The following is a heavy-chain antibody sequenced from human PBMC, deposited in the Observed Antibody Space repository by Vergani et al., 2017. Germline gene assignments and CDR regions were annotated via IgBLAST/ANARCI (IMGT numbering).Heavy chain of an antibody. J-gene: IGHJ5*01. CDR2: IKSDGSIT. V-gene: IGHV3-74*03. D-gene: IGHD3-9*01. CDR1: GFSFNSYW. Sequence: DVHLAECGGGFFQPGGSLRLFCSASGFSFNSYWMHWVRQVPGKGQLWVSRIKSDGSITAYADSVKGRFTISRDNAKNTLYLQMNSLRVEDTGVYYCARARCIETCYMSNWLDSWGQGTLVTVSS. CDR3: ARARCIETCYMSNWLDS.